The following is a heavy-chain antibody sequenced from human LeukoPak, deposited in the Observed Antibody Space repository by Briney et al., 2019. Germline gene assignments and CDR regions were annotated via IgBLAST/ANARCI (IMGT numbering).Heavy chain of an antibody. D-gene: IGHD3-22*01. Sequence: SETLSLTCAVYGGSFSGYYWTWIRQPPGKGLEWIGEIIHDGSTTYNPSLKSRVTISVDTSKNHFSLKLRPMTAADTAVYYCARGRYYFDSSGYDYWAQGTLVTVSS. CDR3: ARGRYYFDSSGYDY. V-gene: IGHV4-34*01. CDR2: IIHDGST. CDR1: GGSFSGYY. J-gene: IGHJ4*02.